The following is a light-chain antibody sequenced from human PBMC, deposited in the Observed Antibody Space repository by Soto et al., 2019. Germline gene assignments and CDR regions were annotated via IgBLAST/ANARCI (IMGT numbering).Light chain of an antibody. J-gene: IGLJ3*02. CDR1: SSDVGGYNY. CDR2: DVS. V-gene: IGLV2-11*01. CDR3: CSYAGNRRV. Sequence: QSALTQPRSVSGSPGQSVTISCTGTSSDVGGYNYVSWYQQHPGKAPKVMIYDVSKRPSGVPDRFSGSKSGYTASLTISGLQAEDEADYYCCSYAGNRRVFGGGTQLTVL.